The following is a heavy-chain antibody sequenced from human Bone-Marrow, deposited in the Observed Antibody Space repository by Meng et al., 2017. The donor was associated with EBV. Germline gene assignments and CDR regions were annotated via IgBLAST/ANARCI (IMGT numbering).Heavy chain of an antibody. Sequence: QGQVMQSVPWARKLGASVKGSGEASGGAFRYPAVRAVRQVPGQWFEWMRGLIPDFGTPDYTPNYQDRVTITADESTSNAYMELNSLTTEDTAIYYGARESGRRYTPDFWGQGTLVTVSS. CDR2: LIPDFGTP. D-gene: IGHD3-10*01. CDR3: ARESGRRYTPDF. CDR1: GGAFRYPA. V-gene: IGHV1-69*01. J-gene: IGHJ4*02.